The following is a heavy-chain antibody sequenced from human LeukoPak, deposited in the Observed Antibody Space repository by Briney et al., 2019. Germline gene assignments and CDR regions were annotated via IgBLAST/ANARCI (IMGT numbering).Heavy chain of an antibody. CDR2: ITYSGGST. V-gene: IGHV3-23*01. J-gene: IGHJ3*01. D-gene: IGHD1-26*01. CDR3: AKDRGSGSYRTGFGL. CDR1: GFIFSSYA. Sequence: PGGSLRLSCTASGFIFSSYAMNWVRQAPGKGLEWVSTITYSGGSTFYADSVKGRFTTSRDNSKNTLYLQMNTLTSEDTAVYYCAKDRGSGSYRTGFGLWGQGTMVTVSS.